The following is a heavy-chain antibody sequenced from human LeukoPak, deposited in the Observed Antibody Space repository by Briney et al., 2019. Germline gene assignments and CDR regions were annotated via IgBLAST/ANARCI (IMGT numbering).Heavy chain of an antibody. CDR1: GFTVSSNY. Sequence: GGSLRLSCAASGFTVSSNYMSWVRQAPGKGLEWVSVIYSGGSTYYADSEKRRFTISRDNSKNTLYLQMNSRRAEDTAVYYCARVKEGFSDYWGQGTLVTVSP. J-gene: IGHJ4*02. CDR3: ARVKEGFSDY. D-gene: IGHD2-15*01. CDR2: IYSGGST. V-gene: IGHV3-53*01.